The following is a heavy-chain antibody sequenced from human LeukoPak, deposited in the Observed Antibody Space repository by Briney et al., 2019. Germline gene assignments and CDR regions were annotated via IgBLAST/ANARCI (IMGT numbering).Heavy chain of an antibody. V-gene: IGHV4-61*02. CDR1: GGSISSGSYY. D-gene: IGHD3-10*01. CDR2: IYTSGST. Sequence: SETLSLTYTVSGGSISSGSYYWSWIRQPAGKGLEWIGRIYTSGSTNYNPSLKSRVTISVDTSKNQFSLKLSSVTAADTAVYYCARDRYYGSGSYYFDYWGQGTLVTVSS. J-gene: IGHJ4*02. CDR3: ARDRYYGSGSYYFDY.